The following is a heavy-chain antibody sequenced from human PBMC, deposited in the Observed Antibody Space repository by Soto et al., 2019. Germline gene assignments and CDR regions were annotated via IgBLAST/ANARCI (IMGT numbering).Heavy chain of an antibody. CDR2: VSGDGFTA. CDR1: GFTFPNYG. V-gene: IGHV3-23*01. D-gene: IGHD3-10*01. J-gene: IGHJ2*01. CDR3: AKEASVPSFGEFWFFDL. Sequence: EVQLLESGGGLVQPGGSLRLSCDGSGFTFPNYGMTWVRQAPGQGLEWVSSVSGDGFTAYYADSVKGRFTISRDNSKNTGYVQMNSLRAEDTAVYYCAKEASVPSFGEFWFFDLWGRGTPVTVSS.